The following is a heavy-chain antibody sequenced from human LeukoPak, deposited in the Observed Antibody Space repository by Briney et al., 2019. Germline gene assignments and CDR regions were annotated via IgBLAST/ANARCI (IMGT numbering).Heavy chain of an antibody. CDR3: ARAPLVIVVTAFDY. D-gene: IGHD2/OR15-2a*01. Sequence: SETLSLTCTVSGGSISSSSYYWGWIRQPPGKGLEWIGSIYYSGSTNYNPSLKSRVTISVDTSKKQFSLKLSSVTAADTAVYYCARAPLVIVVTAFDYWGQGTLVTVSS. J-gene: IGHJ4*02. CDR2: IYYSGST. CDR1: GGSISSSSYY. V-gene: IGHV4-39*07.